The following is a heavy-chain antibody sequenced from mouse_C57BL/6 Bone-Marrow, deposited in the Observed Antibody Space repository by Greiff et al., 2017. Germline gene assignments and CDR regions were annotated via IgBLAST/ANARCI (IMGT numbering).Heavy chain of an antibody. J-gene: IGHJ1*03. D-gene: IGHD2-3*01. CDR1: GFTFSSYG. CDR2: ISSGGSYT. Sequence: EVKLMESGGDLVKPGGSLKLSCAASGFTFSSYGMSWVRQTPDKRLEWVATISSGGSYTYYPDSVKGRFTIFRDNAKNTLYLQMSSLKSEDTAMYYCASHDGYFYCYFDVWGTGTTVTVSS. V-gene: IGHV5-6*01. CDR3: ASHDGYFYCYFDV.